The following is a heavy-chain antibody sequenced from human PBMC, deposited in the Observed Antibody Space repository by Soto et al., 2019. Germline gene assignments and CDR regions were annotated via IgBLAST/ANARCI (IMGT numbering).Heavy chain of an antibody. D-gene: IGHD3-22*01. Sequence: GGSLRLSCAASGFTFSSYAMHWVRQAPGKGLEWVAVISYDESNEYYADSVKGRFTISRDNSTNTLYLQMNSLRAEDTAVYYCARARGKYYDSSGSPDWGQGTLVTVSS. J-gene: IGHJ4*02. V-gene: IGHV3-30-3*01. CDR1: GFTFSSYA. CDR3: ARARGKYYDSSGSPD. CDR2: ISYDESNE.